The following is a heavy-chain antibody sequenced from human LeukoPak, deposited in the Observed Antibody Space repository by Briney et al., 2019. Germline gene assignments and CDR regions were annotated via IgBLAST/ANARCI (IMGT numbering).Heavy chain of an antibody. CDR3: ARHRPDYSNYACAFDI. V-gene: IGHV4-59*08. D-gene: IGHD4-11*01. Sequence: SATLSLTCTVSGGSINSYYWSWIRQPPGKGLEWIVYIYYTGSTNYNPSLKSRPPISVDTSKNQFSLKLSSVTAADTAVYYRARHRPDYSNYACAFDIWGQGTMLTVSS. CDR1: GGSINSYY. CDR2: IYYTGST. J-gene: IGHJ3*02.